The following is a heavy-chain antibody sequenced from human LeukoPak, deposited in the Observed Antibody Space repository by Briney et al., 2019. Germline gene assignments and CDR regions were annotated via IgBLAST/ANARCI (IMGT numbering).Heavy chain of an antibody. CDR3: GRGGGWELTDY. Sequence: GGSLRLSCKVSGLTVSRTYMTWVRQASGKALEWLSVIYSGGDTNYADSVKGRFTISRDDSKNTLYLQLDSLRVEDTAVYFCGRGGGWELTDYWGQGTLVTVSS. CDR1: GLTVSRTY. V-gene: IGHV3-53*01. D-gene: IGHD1-26*01. CDR2: IYSGGDT. J-gene: IGHJ4*02.